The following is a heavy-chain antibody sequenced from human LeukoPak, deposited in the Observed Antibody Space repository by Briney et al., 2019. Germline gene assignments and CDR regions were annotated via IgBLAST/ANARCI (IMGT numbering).Heavy chain of an antibody. CDR3: AREKYYTSSSIDY. V-gene: IGHV4-4*07. Sequence: PSETLSLTCTVSGDSINSDYWSWLRQPAGKGLEWIGRIYTSGTANYNPSLKSRVTMSIDTSKKQFSLNMYSVTAADTAVYYCAREKYYTSSSIDYWGQGTLVTVSS. D-gene: IGHD6-6*01. CDR2: IYTSGTA. CDR1: GDSINSDY. J-gene: IGHJ4*02.